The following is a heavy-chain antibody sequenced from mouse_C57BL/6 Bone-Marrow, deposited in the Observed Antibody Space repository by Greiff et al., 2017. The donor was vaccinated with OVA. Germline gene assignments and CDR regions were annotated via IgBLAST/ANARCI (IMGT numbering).Heavy chain of an antibody. V-gene: IGHV1-63*01. CDR2: IYPGGGYT. CDR1: GYTFTNYW. CDR3: ARSPLFDY. J-gene: IGHJ2*01. D-gene: IGHD6-1*01. Sequence: VKLMESGAELVRPGTSVKMSCKASGYTFTNYWIGWAKQRPGHGLEWIGDIYPGGGYTNYNEKFKGKATLTADKSSSTAYMQFSSLTSEDSAIYYCARSPLFDYWGQGTTLTVSS.